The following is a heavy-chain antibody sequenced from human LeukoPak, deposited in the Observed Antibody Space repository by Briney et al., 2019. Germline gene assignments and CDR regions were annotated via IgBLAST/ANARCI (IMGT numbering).Heavy chain of an antibody. V-gene: IGHV1-2*06. D-gene: IGHD1-14*01. J-gene: IGHJ4*02. Sequence: ASVKVSCKASGYTFTGYYIHWVRQAPGQGLEWMGRINPKSGGANYGQTFQGRVTMTRDTSTSTAYMELSRVTSDDTAVYYCARYKYHFDXWGQGXLVTVS. CDR3: ARYKYHFDX. CDR1: GYTFTGYY. CDR2: INPKSGGA.